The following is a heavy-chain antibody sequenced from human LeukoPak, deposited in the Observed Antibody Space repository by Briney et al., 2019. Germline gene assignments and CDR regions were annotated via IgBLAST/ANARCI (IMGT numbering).Heavy chain of an antibody. CDR1: GGSFSGYY. V-gene: IGHV4-34*01. J-gene: IGHJ4*02. Sequence: SETLSLTCAVYGGSFSGYYWSWIRQPPGKGLEWIGEINHSGSTNYNPSLKSRVTISVDTSKNQFSLKLSSVTAADTAVYYCARAPARWSGYPCWGQGTLVTVSS. CDR3: ARAPARWSGYPC. CDR2: INHSGST. D-gene: IGHD3-3*01.